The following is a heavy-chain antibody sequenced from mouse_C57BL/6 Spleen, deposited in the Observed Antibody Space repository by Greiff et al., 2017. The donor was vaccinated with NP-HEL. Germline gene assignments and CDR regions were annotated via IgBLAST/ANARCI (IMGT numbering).Heavy chain of an antibody. CDR2: ISNGGGST. CDR3: ARRLITTVVRYAMDY. D-gene: IGHD1-1*01. CDR1: GFTFSDYY. Sequence: EVQLVESGGGLVQPGGSLKLSCAASGFTFSDYYMYWVRQTPEKRLEWVAYISNGGGSTYYPDTVKGRFTISRDNAKNTLYLQMSRLKSEDTAMYYCARRLITTVVRYAMDYWGQGTSVTVSS. J-gene: IGHJ4*01. V-gene: IGHV5-12*01.